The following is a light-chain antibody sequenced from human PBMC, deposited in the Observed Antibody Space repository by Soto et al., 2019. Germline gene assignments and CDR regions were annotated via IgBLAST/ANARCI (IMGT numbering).Light chain of an antibody. J-gene: IGKJ2*01. CDR2: DAS. CDR1: QSVSTY. Sequence: DIVLTQSPATLSLIPGERATLACRASQSVSTYLAWYQQRPGQAPRLLIYDASNRATGIPARFSGSGSGTDFTLTISSLEPEDFAIYYCQQRSGWYTFGQGTKVDIK. CDR3: QQRSGWYT. V-gene: IGKV3-11*01.